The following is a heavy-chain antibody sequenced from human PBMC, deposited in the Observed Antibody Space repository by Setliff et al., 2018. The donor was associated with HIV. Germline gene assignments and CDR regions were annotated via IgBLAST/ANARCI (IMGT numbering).Heavy chain of an antibody. J-gene: IGHJ4*02. CDR2: IYYTGST. V-gene: IGHV4-30-4*02. Sequence: PSETLSLTCTVSGGSISSGDYYWSWIRQPPRKGLEWIGYIYYTGSTYYNPSLESRVTISVDTSKNQFSLKLSSVTAADTAVYYCARAPFYYGSGSYQTFDFWGQGTLVTVSS. CDR1: GGSISSGDYY. D-gene: IGHD3-10*01. CDR3: ARAPFYYGSGSYQTFDF.